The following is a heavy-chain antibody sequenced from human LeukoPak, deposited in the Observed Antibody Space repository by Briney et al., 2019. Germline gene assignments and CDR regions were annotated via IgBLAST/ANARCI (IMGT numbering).Heavy chain of an antibody. V-gene: IGHV4-34*01. D-gene: IGHD3-22*01. J-gene: IGHJ2*01. CDR1: GGSFSGYY. CDR2: IYYSGST. CDR3: ARGGATMIEQGHFDL. Sequence: PSETLSLTCAVYGGSFSGYYWSWIRQPPGKGLEWIGSIYYSGSTYYNPSLKSRVTISVDTSKNQFSLKLSSVTAADTAVYYCARGGATMIEQGHFDLWGRGTLVTVSS.